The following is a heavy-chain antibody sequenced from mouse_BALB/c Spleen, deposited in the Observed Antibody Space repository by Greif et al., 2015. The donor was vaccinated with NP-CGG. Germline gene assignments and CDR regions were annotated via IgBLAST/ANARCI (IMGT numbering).Heavy chain of an antibody. J-gene: IGHJ3*01. CDR2: INPYNGAT. CDR1: GYSFTGYY. V-gene: IGHV1-31*01. D-gene: IGHD1-1*01. CDR3: ARLLRSVEGFAY. Sequence: EVQLQQSGPELVKPGASVKISCKASGYSFTGYYMHWVKQSHVKSLEWIGRINPYNGATSYNQNFKDKASLTVDKSSITAYMELHSLTSEDSAVYYCARLLRSVEGFAYWGQGTLVTVSA.